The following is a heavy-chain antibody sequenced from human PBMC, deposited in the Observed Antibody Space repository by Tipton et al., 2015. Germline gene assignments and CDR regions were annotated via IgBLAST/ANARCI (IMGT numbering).Heavy chain of an antibody. D-gene: IGHD2-15*01. CDR3: ARWAAYFDL. CDR1: GYTFTDYG. V-gene: IGHV1-18*01. J-gene: IGHJ2*01. CDR2: ISVYNGNT. Sequence: QPVQSGAEVKKPGASVKVSCKASGYTFTDYGITWVRQAPGQGLEWMGWISVYNGNTNYAEKFQGRVTLTTDTSTSTAYMELRSLRSDDTAVYYCARWAAYFDLWGRGTLVTVSS.